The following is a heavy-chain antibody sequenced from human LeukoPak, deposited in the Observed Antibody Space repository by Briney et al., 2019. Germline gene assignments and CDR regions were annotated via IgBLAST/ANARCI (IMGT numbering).Heavy chain of an antibody. V-gene: IGHV3-21*01. D-gene: IGHD3-10*01. CDR1: GFTFSSYA. Sequence: GGSLRLSCAASGFTFSSYAMSWVRQAPGKGLEWVSSISAGSGYIYYADSMKGRFTISRDNAKNSLYLQMNSLRAEDTAVYYCAGWSGDLSSDYWGQGTLVTVSS. CDR2: ISAGSGYI. CDR3: AGWSGDLSSDY. J-gene: IGHJ4*02.